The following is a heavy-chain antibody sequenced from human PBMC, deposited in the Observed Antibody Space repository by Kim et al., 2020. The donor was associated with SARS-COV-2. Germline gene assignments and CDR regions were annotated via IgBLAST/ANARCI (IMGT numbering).Heavy chain of an antibody. Sequence: GGSPRLSCAASGFTFTSYGMRWVRQAPGKGLEWVAGICDGESTKYYADSVKGRFTISRDNSKNTLYLQMNSLRAEDTAVYYCAKGRGILRGYCDYWGQGTLVTVSS. J-gene: IGHJ4*02. CDR1: GFTFTSYG. V-gene: IGHV3-33*06. CDR3: AKGRGILRGYCDY. D-gene: IGHD3-9*01. CDR2: ICDGESTK.